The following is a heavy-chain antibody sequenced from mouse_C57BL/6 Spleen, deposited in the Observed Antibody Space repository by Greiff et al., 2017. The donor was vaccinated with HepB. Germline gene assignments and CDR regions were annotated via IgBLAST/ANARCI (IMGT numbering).Heavy chain of an antibody. Sequence: VQLQQPGAELVKPGVSVKLSCKASGYTFTSYWMHWVKQRPGQGLEWIGMIHPNSGSTNYNEKFKSKATLTVDKSSSTAYMQLSSLTSEDSAVYYCARWELRTGDYWGQGTTLTVSS. J-gene: IGHJ2*01. D-gene: IGHD2-1*01. CDR1: GYTFTSYW. V-gene: IGHV1-64*01. CDR3: ARWELRTGDY. CDR2: IHPNSGST.